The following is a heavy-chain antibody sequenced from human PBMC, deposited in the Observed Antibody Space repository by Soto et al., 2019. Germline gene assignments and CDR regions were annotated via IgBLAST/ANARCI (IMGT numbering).Heavy chain of an antibody. V-gene: IGHV4-59*01. CDR2: IYSSGST. CDR3: SRAGYYDSGGYYY. D-gene: IGHD3-22*01. J-gene: IGHJ4*02. Sequence: SETLSLTCTVSGGSTSSYYWSWIRQPPGKGLEWIGYIYSSGSTNYNPSLKSRVTISVDTSKNQFSLNLTSVTAADTAVYFCSRAGYYDSGGYYYWGQGTLVTVSS. CDR1: GGSTSSYY.